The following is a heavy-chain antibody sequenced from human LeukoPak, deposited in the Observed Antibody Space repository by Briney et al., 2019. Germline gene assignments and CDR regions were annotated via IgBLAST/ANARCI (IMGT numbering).Heavy chain of an antibody. CDR1: GFTFRSYL. CDR2: VNTGGSNT. D-gene: IGHD1-1*01. J-gene: IGHJ4*02. CDR3: AREPTTTGGGY. V-gene: IGHV3-74*01. Sequence: AGGSLRLSCVTSGFTFRSYLMNWVRQAPGKGLVWVSRVNTGGSNTKYADSVKGRFTISRDNAKNTLYLQMNNLRDEDTAVYYCAREPTTTGGGYWGQGTLVTVSS.